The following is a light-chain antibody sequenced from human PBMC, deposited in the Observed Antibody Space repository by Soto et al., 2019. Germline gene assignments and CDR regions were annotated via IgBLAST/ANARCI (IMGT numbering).Light chain of an antibody. J-gene: IGKJ1*01. CDR2: KAS. Sequence: DIQMTQSPSTLSASVGDRVTITCRASQRISSWLAWYQQKPWKAPKLLIYKASSLESGVPSRYSGSGSGTEFTLTIRSLKHDDFATDSCQQHHSYPWTSGNRTKVPIK. CDR3: QQHHSYPWT. V-gene: IGKV1-5*03. CDR1: QRISSW.